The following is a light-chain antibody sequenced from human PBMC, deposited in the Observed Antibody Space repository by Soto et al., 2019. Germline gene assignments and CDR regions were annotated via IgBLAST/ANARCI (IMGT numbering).Light chain of an antibody. CDR3: ETWDSNTHTV. J-gene: IGLJ3*02. V-gene: IGLV4-60*02. Sequence: QLVLTQSSSASASLGSSVKLTCTLSSGHSSYIIAWHQQQPGKAPRYLMKLEGSGSYNKGSGVPDLFSGSSSGADRYLTISNLPFEDEADYYCETWDSNTHTVFGGGTKLTVL. CDR1: SGHSSYI. CDR2: LEGSGSY.